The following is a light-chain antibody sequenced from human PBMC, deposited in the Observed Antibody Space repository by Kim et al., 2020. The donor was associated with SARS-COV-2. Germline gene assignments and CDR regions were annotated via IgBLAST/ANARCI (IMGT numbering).Light chain of an antibody. V-gene: IGLV2-8*01. CDR3: YSYTGSSSPWI. CDR2: EVT. J-gene: IGLJ2*01. CDR1: SSDVGGYNH. Sequence: QSVTNSCTGTSSDVGGYNHVSWYQQQPGEAPKLIIYEVTKRPSGVPDRFSGAKSGNTASLTVSGLQSEDEAYYYCYSYTGSSSPWIFGGGTQLTVL.